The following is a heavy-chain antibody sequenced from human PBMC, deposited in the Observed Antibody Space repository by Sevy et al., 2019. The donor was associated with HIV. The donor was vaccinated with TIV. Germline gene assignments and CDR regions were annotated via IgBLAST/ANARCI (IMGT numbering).Heavy chain of an antibody. D-gene: IGHD3-10*01. Sequence: ASVKVSCKASGGTFSSYAISWVRQAPGQGLEWMGRIIPIFGTANYAQKFQGRVTITADESTSTAYMELSSLRSEDTAVYYCARDRSYGSGSPNSYNWFDPWGQGTLVTVSS. J-gene: IGHJ5*02. V-gene: IGHV1-69*13. CDR3: ARDRSYGSGSPNSYNWFDP. CDR1: GGTFSSYA. CDR2: IIPIFGTA.